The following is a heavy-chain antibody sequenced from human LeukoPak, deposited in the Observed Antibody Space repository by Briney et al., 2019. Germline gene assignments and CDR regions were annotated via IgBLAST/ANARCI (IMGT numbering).Heavy chain of an antibody. CDR3: ATIPRGTVAAASDY. D-gene: IGHD2-15*01. CDR2: ISGSGGST. J-gene: IGHJ4*02. CDR1: GFTLSSYA. V-gene: IGHV3-23*01. Sequence: PGRSLRLSCAASGFTLSSYAMSWVRQAPGKGLEWVSAISGSGGSTYYADSVKGRFTISRDNSKNTLYLQMNSLRAEDTAVYYCATIPRGTVAAASDYWGQGTLVTVSS.